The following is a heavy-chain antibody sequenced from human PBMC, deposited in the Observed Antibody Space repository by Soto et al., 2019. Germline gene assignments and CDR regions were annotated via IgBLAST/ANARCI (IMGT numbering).Heavy chain of an antibody. V-gene: IGHV3-11*05. Sequence: PGGSLRLSCAASRFTFSDYYMSWIRQAPGKGLEWVSYISSSSSYTNYADSVKGRFTISRDNAKNSLYLQMNSLRAEDTAVYYCARVPFYYDSSAHQSLYYFDVWGQGTLVTGSS. CDR3: ARVPFYYDSSAHQSLYYFDV. J-gene: IGHJ4*02. CDR2: ISSSSSYT. CDR1: RFTFSDYY. D-gene: IGHD3-22*01.